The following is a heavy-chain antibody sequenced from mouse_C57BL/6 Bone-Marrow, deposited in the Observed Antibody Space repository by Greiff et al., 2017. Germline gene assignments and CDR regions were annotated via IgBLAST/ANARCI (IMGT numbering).Heavy chain of an antibody. V-gene: IGHV5-17*01. D-gene: IGHD1-1*01. J-gene: IGHJ3*01. CDR1: GFTFSDYG. CDR2: ISSGSSTI. CDR3: ARRYSGSSWGFAY. Sequence: EVQLVESGGGLVKPGGSLKLSCAASGFTFSDYGMHWVRQAPEKGLEWVAYISSGSSTIYYADTVKGRFTISRDNAKNTLFLQMTSLRSEDTAMYYCARRYSGSSWGFAYWGQGTLVTVSA.